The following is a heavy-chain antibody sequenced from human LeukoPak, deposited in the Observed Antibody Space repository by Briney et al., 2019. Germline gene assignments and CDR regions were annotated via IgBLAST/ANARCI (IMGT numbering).Heavy chain of an antibody. CDR1: GGTFSSYA. D-gene: IGHD6-19*01. CDR2: IIPIFGTA. J-gene: IGHJ6*03. V-gene: IGHV1-69*05. Sequence: SVKVSCKASGGTFSSYAISWVRQAPGQGLEWMGRIIPIFGTANYAQRFQGRVTITTDESTSTAYMELSSLRSEDTAVYYCAVGRAVAGRDYYYYYYMDVWGKGTTVTVSS. CDR3: AVGRAVAGRDYYYYYYMDV.